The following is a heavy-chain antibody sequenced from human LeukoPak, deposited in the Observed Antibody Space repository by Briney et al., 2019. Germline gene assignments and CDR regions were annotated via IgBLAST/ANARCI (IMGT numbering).Heavy chain of an antibody. J-gene: IGHJ3*02. CDR3: ARAGFPSAFDI. D-gene: IGHD1-1*01. Sequence: GGSLRLSCAASGLTFSSHWMHWVRQAPGKGLVWVSRITNDGSSTTYADSVKGRFTISRDDAKNSVYLQMNSLRPEDTAVYYCARAGFPSAFDIWGQGTMVTVSS. CDR2: ITNDGSST. V-gene: IGHV3-74*01. CDR1: GLTFSSHW.